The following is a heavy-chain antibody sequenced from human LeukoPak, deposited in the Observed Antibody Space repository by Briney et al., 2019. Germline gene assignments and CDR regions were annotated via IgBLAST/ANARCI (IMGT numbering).Heavy chain of an antibody. Sequence: PSETLSLTCTVSGGSISSHYWSWIRQPAGKGLEWIGLMYTSGSTNYNPSLKSRATTSVDTSKNQFSLKLSSVTAADTAVYYCARRVIAENYFDYWGQGSLVTVSS. CDR3: ARRVIAENYFDY. V-gene: IGHV4-4*07. CDR1: GGSISSHY. D-gene: IGHD3-10*01. CDR2: MYTSGST. J-gene: IGHJ4*02.